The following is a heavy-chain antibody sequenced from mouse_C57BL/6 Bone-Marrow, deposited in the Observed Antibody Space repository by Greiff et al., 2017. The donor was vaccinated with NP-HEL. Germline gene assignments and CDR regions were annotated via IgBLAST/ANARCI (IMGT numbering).Heavy chain of an antibody. V-gene: IGHV14-4*01. J-gene: IGHJ3*01. CDR2: IYPANGAT. Sequence: EVQLQQSGAELVRPGASVKLSCTASGFNIKDDYMHWVKQRPEQGLEWIGWIYPANGATEYASQFQGKATITADPSSNPAYLQLSILTSEDTAVYYCTSPSPCYSNPGFAYWGQGTLVTVSA. CDR3: TSPSPCYSNPGFAY. D-gene: IGHD2-5*01. CDR1: GFNIKDDY.